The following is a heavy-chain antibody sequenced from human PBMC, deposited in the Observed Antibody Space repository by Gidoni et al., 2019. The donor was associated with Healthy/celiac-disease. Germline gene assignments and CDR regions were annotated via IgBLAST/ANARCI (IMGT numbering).Heavy chain of an antibody. CDR2: MNPDSGNT. D-gene: IGHD3-3*01. CDR3: ARGGLNYDFWSGYYNWFDP. V-gene: IGHV1-8*01. CDR1: GYTFTSYD. Sequence: QVQLVQSGAEVKKPGAAVKVSCKASGYTFTSYDSYWVRQATGQGLEWMGWMNPDSGNTGYAQKFQGRVTMTRTTSISTAYMALSSLRSEDTAVYYCARGGLNYDFWSGYYNWFDPWGQGTLVTVSS. J-gene: IGHJ5*02.